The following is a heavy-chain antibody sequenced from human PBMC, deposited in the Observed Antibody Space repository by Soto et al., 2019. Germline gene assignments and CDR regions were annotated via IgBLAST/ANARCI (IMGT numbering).Heavy chain of an antibody. V-gene: IGHV4-39*01. CDR1: GGSISSSSYY. Sequence: QLQLQESGPGLVKPSETLSLTCTVSGGSISSSSYYWGWIRQPPGKVLEWLGSIYYSGSTYYNPSLKSRVATSVDTSTNQISQKRRCVTAADTAVYYCATHYRSGLYYYYDYIHVWGKGTTVTVSS. D-gene: IGHD6-19*01. J-gene: IGHJ6*03. CDR2: IYYSGST. CDR3: ATHYRSGLYYYYDYIHV.